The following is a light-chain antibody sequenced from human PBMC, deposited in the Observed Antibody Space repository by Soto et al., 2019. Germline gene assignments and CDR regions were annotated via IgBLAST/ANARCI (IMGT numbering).Light chain of an antibody. Sequence: EIVLTQSPATLSLSPGERDTLSCRASQSVSSYLAWYQHKDGQAPRLLIYDASNRATGIPARFSGSGSGTDFTLTISSLEPEDFAVYYCQQRSNWPPLTFGGGTKVEIK. CDR3: QQRSNWPPLT. CDR2: DAS. J-gene: IGKJ4*01. V-gene: IGKV3-11*01. CDR1: QSVSSY.